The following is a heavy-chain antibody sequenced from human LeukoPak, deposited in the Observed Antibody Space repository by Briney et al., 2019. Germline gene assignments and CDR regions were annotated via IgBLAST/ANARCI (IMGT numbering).Heavy chain of an antibody. J-gene: IGHJ3*01. D-gene: IGHD2-15*01. Sequence: GGSLRLSCAASVTVRSNYMSWVRQAPGKGLEWVSVIFSGGSTSYADSVKGRFTIFRDNSKNTVYLQIDGLRTEDTGVYYCATNVVVVAATGVLDVWGQGTMVTVSS. CDR3: ATNVVVVAATGVLDV. CDR2: IFSGGST. CDR1: VTVRSNY. V-gene: IGHV3-53*05.